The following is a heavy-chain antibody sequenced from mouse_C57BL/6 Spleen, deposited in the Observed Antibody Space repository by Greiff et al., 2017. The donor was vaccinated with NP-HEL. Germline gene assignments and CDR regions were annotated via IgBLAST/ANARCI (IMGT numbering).Heavy chain of an antibody. J-gene: IGHJ2*01. D-gene: IGHD1-1*01. CDR2: IDPATGDT. CDR1: GFNIKDDY. Sequence: VQLQQSGAELVRPGASVKLSCTASGFNIKDDYMHWVKQRPEQGLEWIGWIDPATGDTEYASKFQGKAPIPADTSSNTAYLQLSSLTSEDTAVYYCTTRGEYYGSSYGYWGQGTTLTVSS. CDR3: TTRGEYYGSSYGY. V-gene: IGHV14-4*01.